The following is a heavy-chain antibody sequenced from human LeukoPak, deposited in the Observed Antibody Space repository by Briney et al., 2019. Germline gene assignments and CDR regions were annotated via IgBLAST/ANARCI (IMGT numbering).Heavy chain of an antibody. CDR1: GGFISSYY. D-gene: IGHD3-3*01. Sequence: SETLSLTCTVSGGFISSYYWSWIRQPPGKGLEWIGYIYYSGSTNYNPSLKSRVTISVDTSKNQFSLKLSSVTAADTAVYYCARRGDFWSGFDPWGQGTLVTVSS. CDR3: ARRGDFWSGFDP. CDR2: IYYSGST. V-gene: IGHV4-59*01. J-gene: IGHJ5*02.